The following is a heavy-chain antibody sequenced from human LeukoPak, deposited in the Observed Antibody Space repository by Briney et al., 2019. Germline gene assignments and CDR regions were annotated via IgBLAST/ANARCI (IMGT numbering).Heavy chain of an antibody. J-gene: IGHJ3*02. CDR3: ARAGLLDAFDI. V-gene: IGHV3-21*01. CDR2: ISSSSNYI. Sequence: PGGSLRLSCAASGFTFSSYGMNWVRQAPGKGLEWVSSISSSSNYIYYADSVKGRFTISRDNAKNSLYLQMNSLRAEDTAVYYCARAGLLDAFDIWGQGTMVTVSS. D-gene: IGHD5-18*01. CDR1: GFTFSSYG.